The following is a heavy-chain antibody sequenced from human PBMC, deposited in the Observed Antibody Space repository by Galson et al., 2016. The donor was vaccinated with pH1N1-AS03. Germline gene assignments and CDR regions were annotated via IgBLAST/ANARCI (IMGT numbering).Heavy chain of an antibody. D-gene: IGHD2-2*01. CDR1: GYIFTSYT. CDR2: INAGYGNT. CDR3: ARDPRGPCTSATCPTTYYFGMDV. J-gene: IGHJ6*02. Sequence: SVKVSCKASGYIFTSYTIHWLRQAPGQGLEWVGWINAGYGNTKFSERLQGRITITRNMFARTAYMELSGLRPEDTAVYYCARDPRGPCTSATCPTTYYFGMDVWGQGTTVIVSS. V-gene: IGHV1-3*01.